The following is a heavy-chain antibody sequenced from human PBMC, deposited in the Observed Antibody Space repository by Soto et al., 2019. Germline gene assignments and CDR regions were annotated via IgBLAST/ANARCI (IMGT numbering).Heavy chain of an antibody. V-gene: IGHV2-5*02. D-gene: IGHD3-3*01. CDR3: AHRILRTVFGLVTTTAIYFDF. J-gene: IGHJ4*02. Sequence: QITLNESGPTVMKPAETLTLTCTFSGFSLTTSGVGVGWIRQSPGKAPEWLALIYWDDDKRYSASLKSRLTIPKDTSKNQVVLTMASVDPADTATYYCAHRILRTVFGLVTTTAIYFDFWGQGTPVVVSS. CDR2: IYWDDDK. CDR1: GFSLTTSGVG.